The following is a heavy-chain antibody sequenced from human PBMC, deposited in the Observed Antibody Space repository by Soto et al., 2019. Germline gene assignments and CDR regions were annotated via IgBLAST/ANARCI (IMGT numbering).Heavy chain of an antibody. V-gene: IGHV1-69*04. CDR1: GRTFRNYP. Sequence: GASVKVSCKASGRTFRNYPINWVRQAPGQGLEWMGSIFPLTDIPDYAQNFQARLTISADKSTSTAYMELSSLTSDDTAMYFCARGPLVVLNYFESWGRVTLVTVSA. CDR2: IFPLTDIP. CDR3: ARGPLVVLNYFES. J-gene: IGHJ4*02.